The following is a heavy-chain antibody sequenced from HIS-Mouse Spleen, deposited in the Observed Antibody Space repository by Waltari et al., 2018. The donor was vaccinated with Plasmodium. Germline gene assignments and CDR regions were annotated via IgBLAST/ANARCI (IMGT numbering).Heavy chain of an antibody. V-gene: IGHV1-2*02. J-gene: IGHJ1*01. Sequence: QVQLVQSGAEVKKPGASVKVSCQASGYTFTGYYMPWVRQAPGQRLEWMGWINPNSGGTNYAQKVQGRVTMTRDTSISTAYMELSRLRSDDTAVYYCARVLGYKAAAGTFVEYFQHWGQGTLVTVSS. CDR2: INPNSGGT. CDR3: ARVLGYKAAAGTFVEYFQH. D-gene: IGHD6-13*01. CDR1: GYTFTGYY.